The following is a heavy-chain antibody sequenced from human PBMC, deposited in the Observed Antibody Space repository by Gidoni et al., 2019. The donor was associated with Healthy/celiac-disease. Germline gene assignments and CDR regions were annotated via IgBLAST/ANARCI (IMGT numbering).Heavy chain of an antibody. Sequence: EVQLVVSGGGLVKPGGSLRLSCEDSGFTFSRYSMNWVRQAPGKGLEWVSSISSSSSYIYYADSVKGRFTISRDNAKNSLYLQMNSLRAEDTAVYYCARDYCSGGSCYSSGMDVWGQGTTVTVSS. D-gene: IGHD2-15*01. CDR3: ARDYCSGGSCYSSGMDV. CDR2: ISSSSSYI. CDR1: GFTFSRYS. J-gene: IGHJ6*02. V-gene: IGHV3-21*01.